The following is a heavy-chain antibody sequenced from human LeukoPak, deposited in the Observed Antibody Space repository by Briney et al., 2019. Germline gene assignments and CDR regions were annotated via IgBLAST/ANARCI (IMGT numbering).Heavy chain of an antibody. D-gene: IGHD2-15*01. CDR3: ARDKVVGATYLDY. V-gene: IGHV3-7*01. CDR1: GFTFSNYW. Sequence: GGSLRLSCAASGFTFSNYWMSWVRQAPGKGLEWVANIKQDGSEKYYVDSVKGRFTISRDNAKNSVYLQMNSLRAEDTAVYYCARDKVVGATYLDYWGQGTLVTVSS. CDR2: IKQDGSEK. J-gene: IGHJ4*02.